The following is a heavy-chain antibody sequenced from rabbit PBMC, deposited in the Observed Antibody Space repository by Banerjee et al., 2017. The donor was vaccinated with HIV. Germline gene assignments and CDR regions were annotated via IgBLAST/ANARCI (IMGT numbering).Heavy chain of an antibody. CDR1: EFFFSFSNW. Sequence: QEQLEESGGDLVKPEGSLTLTCTASEFFFSFSNWICWVRQAPGKGLEWIACIHSVSGSTNYASWAKGQFPISKTSSPTVTLQRPSLTAATTATYSCAKANNARGYAGYAALWGQAPSSPS. CDR3: AKANNARGYAGYAAL. J-gene: IGHJ4*01. V-gene: IGHV1S45*01. D-gene: IGHD7-1*01. CDR2: IHSVSGST.